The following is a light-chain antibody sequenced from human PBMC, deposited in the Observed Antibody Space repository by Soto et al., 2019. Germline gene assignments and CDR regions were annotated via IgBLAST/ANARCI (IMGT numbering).Light chain of an antibody. J-gene: IGKJ3*01. V-gene: IGKV1-39*01. CDR3: QQSYSAPFT. CDR2: GAS. CDR1: QSISSS. Sequence: DIQMTQSPSSLSASVGDTVTITCRASQSISSSLNWYQQKPGKAPKLLIYGASSLQSGVPSWFSGSGSGTDFTLTITTLQPEDFATYYCQQSYSAPFTFGPGTKVDIK.